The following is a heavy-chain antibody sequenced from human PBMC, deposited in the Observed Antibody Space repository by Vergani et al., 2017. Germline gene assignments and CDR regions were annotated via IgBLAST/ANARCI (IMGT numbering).Heavy chain of an antibody. J-gene: IGHJ4*02. D-gene: IGHD6-6*01. CDR2: INHSGST. Sequence: QVQLQESGPGLVKPSETLSLTCAVYGGSFSGYYWSWIRQPPGKGLEWSGEINHSGSTNYNPSLKSLVTTSVDTSKNQFSLKLSSVTAADTAVYYCARGTDSSSSSVGVDYWGQGTLVTVSS. V-gene: IGHV4-34*01. CDR3: ARGTDSSSSSVGVDY. CDR1: GGSFSGYY.